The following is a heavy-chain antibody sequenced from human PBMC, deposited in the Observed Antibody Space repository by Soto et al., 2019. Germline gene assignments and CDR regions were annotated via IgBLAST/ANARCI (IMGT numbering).Heavy chain of an antibody. Sequence: QVQLQELGPGLVKPSETLSLTCTVSGGSVSSGSYYWSWIRQPPGKGLEWIGYIYYSGSTNYNPSLKSRVTISVDTSKNQFSLKLSSVTAADTAVYYCARDRGYDFWSGYSYYYGMDVWGQGTTVTVSS. CDR1: GGSVSSGSYY. CDR2: IYYSGST. D-gene: IGHD3-3*01. CDR3: ARDRGYDFWSGYSYYYGMDV. J-gene: IGHJ6*02. V-gene: IGHV4-61*01.